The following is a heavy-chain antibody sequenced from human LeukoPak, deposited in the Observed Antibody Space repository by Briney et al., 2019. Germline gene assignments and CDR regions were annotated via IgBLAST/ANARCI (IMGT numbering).Heavy chain of an antibody. CDR1: GSTFSSYS. CDR3: VGGQQLGFDY. Sequence: PGGSLRLSCAASGSTFSSYSMNWVRQAPGKGLEWVSSISSSSSYIYYADSVKGRFTISRDNAKNSLYLQMNSLGAEDTAVYYCVGGQQLGFDYWGQGTLVTVSS. D-gene: IGHD6-13*01. V-gene: IGHV3-21*01. CDR2: ISSSSSYI. J-gene: IGHJ4*02.